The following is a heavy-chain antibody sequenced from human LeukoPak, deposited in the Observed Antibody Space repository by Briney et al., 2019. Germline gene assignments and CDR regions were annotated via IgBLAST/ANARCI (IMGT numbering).Heavy chain of an antibody. CDR2: INHSGST. D-gene: IGHD6-13*01. Sequence: PSETLSLTCAVYGGSFSGYYWSWIRQPPGKGLEWIGEINHSGSTNYNPSLKSRVTISVDTSKNQFSLKLSSVTAADTAVYYCARGRDPSIRDFIDYWGQGTLVTVSS. CDR3: ARGRDPSIRDFIDY. CDR1: GGSFSGYY. J-gene: IGHJ4*02. V-gene: IGHV4-34*01.